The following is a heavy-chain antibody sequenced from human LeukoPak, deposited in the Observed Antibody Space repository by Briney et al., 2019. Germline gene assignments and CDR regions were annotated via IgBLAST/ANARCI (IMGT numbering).Heavy chain of an antibody. D-gene: IGHD1-26*01. CDR1: GYTFITYW. J-gene: IGHJ3*02. Sequence: GESLKISCKGSGYTFITYWIAWVRQMPGKGLEWMGIIYPTDSDTRYSPSFQGQVSVSADKSISTASLQWSSLKASDTAMYYCARSLRRGGTYLAFDIWGQGTMVTVSS. CDR3: ARSLRRGGTYLAFDI. CDR2: IYPTDSDT. V-gene: IGHV5-51*01.